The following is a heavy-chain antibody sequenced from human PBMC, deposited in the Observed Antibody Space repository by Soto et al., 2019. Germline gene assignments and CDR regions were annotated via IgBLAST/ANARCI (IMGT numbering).Heavy chain of an antibody. Sequence: GGSLRLSCAASGFTFSSCGMHWVRQAPGKGLEWVAVIWYDGSNKYYADSVKGRFTISRDNSKNTLYLQMNSLRAEDTAVYYCASGGNGGYDAFDIWGQGTMVTVSS. V-gene: IGHV3-33*01. D-gene: IGHD2-15*01. J-gene: IGHJ3*02. CDR2: IWYDGSNK. CDR1: GFTFSSCG. CDR3: ASGGNGGYDAFDI.